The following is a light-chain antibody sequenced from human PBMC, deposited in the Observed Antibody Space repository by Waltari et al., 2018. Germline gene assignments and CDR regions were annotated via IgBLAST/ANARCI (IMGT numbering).Light chain of an antibody. CDR1: QSISNW. Sequence: DVQMTQSPSTMSAFVGDRVTITCRASQSISNWLAWYQQKPGRAPKHLIYKASNLHSGVPSRFSGSGSGTDFTLTINSLQPDDFATYYCQQYNNYYTFGQGTKLEIK. J-gene: IGKJ2*01. V-gene: IGKV1-5*03. CDR2: KAS. CDR3: QQYNNYYT.